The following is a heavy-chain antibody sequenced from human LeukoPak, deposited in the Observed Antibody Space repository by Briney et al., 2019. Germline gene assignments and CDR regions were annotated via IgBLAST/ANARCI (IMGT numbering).Heavy chain of an antibody. D-gene: IGHD3-22*01. V-gene: IGHV4-4*07. J-gene: IGHJ6*03. CDR3: ARLKFYDSTGYSPGYYMDV. CDR2: INPTGNT. Sequence: PWETLSLTCSASGGAIISYYWSWIRQPAGKGPQWIGHINPTGNTDYNPSLNTRVTMSTDLSKKQFSLRLRSVTAADTAVYYCARLKFYDSTGYSPGYYMDVWGKGTAVTVSS. CDR1: GGAIISYY.